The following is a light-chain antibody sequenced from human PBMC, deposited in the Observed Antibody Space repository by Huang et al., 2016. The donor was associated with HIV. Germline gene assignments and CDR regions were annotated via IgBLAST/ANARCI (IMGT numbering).Light chain of an antibody. J-gene: IGKJ4*01. CDR3: QQYYSLPLT. Sequence: DIVMTQSPDSLAVSLGERATINCKSSQSVLYSSNNKNYLAWYQQKPGQPPKLIIYWASTRESGVPDRFSGSGSGTDFTLTISNLQAEDVAIYYCQQYYSLPLTFGGGTKVEIK. V-gene: IGKV4-1*01. CDR1: QSVLYSSNNKNY. CDR2: WAS.